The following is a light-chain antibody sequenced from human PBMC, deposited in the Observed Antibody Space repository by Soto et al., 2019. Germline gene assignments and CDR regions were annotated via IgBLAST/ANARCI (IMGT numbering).Light chain of an antibody. J-gene: IGLJ1*01. CDR2: EVT. CDR3: NSYTSTSALV. CDR1: STDIGNSNY. Sequence: QSVLTQPASVSGSPGQSITISCSGTSTDIGNSNYVSWYQQHPGKTPKLIIYEVTKRPSGTSTRFSGSKSGYAAYLSISGLQPEDEADYYCNSYTSTSALVFGTGTKVTVL. V-gene: IGLV2-14*01.